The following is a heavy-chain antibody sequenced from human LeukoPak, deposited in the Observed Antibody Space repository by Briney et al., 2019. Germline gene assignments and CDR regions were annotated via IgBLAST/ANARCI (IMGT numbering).Heavy chain of an antibody. CDR1: GGTFSSYA. J-gene: IGHJ4*02. Sequence: ASVKVSCKASGGTFSSYAISWVRQAPGQGLEWMGRIIPILGIANYAQKFQGRVTMTRDTSTSTVYMELSSLRSGDTAVYYCARDVEMATITGGPSEYWGQGTLVTVSS. D-gene: IGHD5-24*01. CDR3: ARDVEMATITGGPSEY. V-gene: IGHV1-69*04. CDR2: IIPILGIA.